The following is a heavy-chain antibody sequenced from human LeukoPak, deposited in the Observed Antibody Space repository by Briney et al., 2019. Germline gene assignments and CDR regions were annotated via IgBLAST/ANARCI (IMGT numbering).Heavy chain of an antibody. V-gene: IGHV3-7*01. CDR2: IKKDGSEK. J-gene: IGHJ4*02. D-gene: IGHD2-21*02. Sequence: PGGSLRLSCAPSGFTFSAYSVSWVRQAPGKGLEWVAKIKKDGSEKDYVDSVKGRFTISRDNAKGSLYLQLNSLRAEDTAVYYCARGFQRGDSPVWGQGTLVTVSS. CDR1: GFTFSAYS. CDR3: ARGFQRGDSPV.